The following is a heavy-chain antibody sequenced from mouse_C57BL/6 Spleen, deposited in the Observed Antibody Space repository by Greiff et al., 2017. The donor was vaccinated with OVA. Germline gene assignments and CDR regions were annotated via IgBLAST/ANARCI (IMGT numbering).Heavy chain of an antibody. CDR2: IHPNSGST. J-gene: IGHJ1*03. D-gene: IGHD1-1*01. Sequence: QVQLQQPGAELVKPGASVKLSCKASGYTFTSYWMHWVKQRPGQGLEWIGMIHPNSGSTNSTEKFQSKATLTVDTSSSTAYMQLSSLTSEDSAVYYCAKDYYGSSHWYFDVWGTGTTVTVSS. CDR1: GYTFTSYW. CDR3: AKDYYGSSHWYFDV. V-gene: IGHV1-64*01.